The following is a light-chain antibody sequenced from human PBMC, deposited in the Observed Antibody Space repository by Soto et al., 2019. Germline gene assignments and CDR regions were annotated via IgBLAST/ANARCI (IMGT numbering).Light chain of an antibody. Sequence: QSALTQPASVSGSPGQSIAISCTGTSSDVGAYDYVSWYQRHPDKAPKLMIYEVSNRPSGVSDRFSGSKSVNTATLTISGLQAEDEADYYCASYTTTSTRVFGTGTKLTVL. CDR2: EVS. CDR3: ASYTTTSTRV. J-gene: IGLJ1*01. V-gene: IGLV2-14*03. CDR1: SSDVGAYDY.